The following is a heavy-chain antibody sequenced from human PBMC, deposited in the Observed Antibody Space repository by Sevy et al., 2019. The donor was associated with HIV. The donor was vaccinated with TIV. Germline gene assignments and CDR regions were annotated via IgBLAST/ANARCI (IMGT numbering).Heavy chain of an antibody. J-gene: IGHJ4*02. D-gene: IGHD3-22*01. V-gene: IGHV3-23*01. Sequence: GGSLRLSCAASGFTFSNYAMNWVRQAPGKGLEWVSGISGSGGSGDKTNYADSVKGRFTISRDDSKNSLYLQLNSLRAEDTAIYYCAKDPPNQDYYDSSSSGYFDSWGQGTLVTVSS. CDR1: GFTFSNYA. CDR2: ISGSGGSGDKT. CDR3: AKDPPNQDYYDSSSSGYFDS.